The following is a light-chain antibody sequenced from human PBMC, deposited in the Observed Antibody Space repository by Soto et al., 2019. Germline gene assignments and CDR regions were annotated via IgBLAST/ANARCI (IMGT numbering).Light chain of an antibody. CDR2: GNS. V-gene: IGLV1-40*01. CDR1: SSNIGAGYD. CDR3: QYYDSSLSVYVV. Sequence: QSVLTQPPSVSGAPGQRVTISCAGSSSNIGAGYDVHWYQQLPGTAPKLLIYGNSNRPSGVPDRFSGSKSGTSASLAITGLQAEDEADYYCQYYDSSLSVYVVFGGGTKVTVL. J-gene: IGLJ2*01.